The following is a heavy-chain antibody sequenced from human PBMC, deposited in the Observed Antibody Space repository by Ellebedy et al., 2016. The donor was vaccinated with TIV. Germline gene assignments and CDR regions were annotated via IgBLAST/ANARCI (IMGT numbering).Heavy chain of an antibody. CDR1: GFSVSSDY. CDR2: SHRDGDT. D-gene: IGHD2/OR15-2a*01. Sequence: GGSLRLSCTASGFSVSSDYMSWVRQAPGKGLEWVSVSHRDGDTNYADSVKGRFIVSRDKSRNTLYPQMTGLSAEDTAVYYCARETFNDVDLKVWGVLDIWGQGTMVTVSS. V-gene: IGHV3-66*01. J-gene: IGHJ3*02. CDR3: ARETFNDVDLKVWGVLDI.